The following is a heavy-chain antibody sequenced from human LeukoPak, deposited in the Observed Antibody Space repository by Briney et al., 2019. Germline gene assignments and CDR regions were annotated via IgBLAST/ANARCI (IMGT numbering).Heavy chain of an antibody. V-gene: IGHV4-59*01. CDR1: GGSISSYY. J-gene: IGHJ3*02. CDR2: IYYSVST. D-gene: IGHD3-3*01. CDR3: ARVFGVVDAFDI. Sequence: SETLSLTCTVSGGSISSYYWSWIRQPPGKGLEWIGYIYYSVSTNYNPSLKSRVTISVDTSKNQFSLKLSSVTAADTAVYYCARVFGVVDAFDIWGQGTMVTVSS.